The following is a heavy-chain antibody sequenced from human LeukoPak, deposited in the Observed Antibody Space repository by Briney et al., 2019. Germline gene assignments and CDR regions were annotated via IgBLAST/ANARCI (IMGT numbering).Heavy chain of an antibody. J-gene: IGHJ4*02. D-gene: IGHD3-10*01. V-gene: IGHV4-30-4*08. CDR3: ARTNYGSGSYYSF. CDR2: IYYSGST. Sequence: SETLSLTCTVSGGSISSSSYYWGWIRQPPGKGLEWIGYIYYSGSTYYNPSLKSRLTISVDTSKNQFSLKLSSVTAADTAVYFCARTNYGSGSYYSFWGQGTLVAVST. CDR1: GGSISSSSYY.